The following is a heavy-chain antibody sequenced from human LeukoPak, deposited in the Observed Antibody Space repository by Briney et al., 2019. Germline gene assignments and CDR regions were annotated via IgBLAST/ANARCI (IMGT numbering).Heavy chain of an antibody. J-gene: IGHJ6*02. CDR3: ARSTVVTRWRSAAGMDV. CDR1: GGSISSGSYY. D-gene: IGHD4-23*01. V-gene: IGHV4-61*01. CDR2: IYYSGSS. Sequence: PSETLSLTCTVSGGSISSGSYYWSWIRQPPGKGLEWIGYIYYSGSSNYNPSLKSRVTISVDTSKNQFSLKLSSVTAADTAVYYCARSTVVTRWRSAAGMDVWGQGTTVTVSS.